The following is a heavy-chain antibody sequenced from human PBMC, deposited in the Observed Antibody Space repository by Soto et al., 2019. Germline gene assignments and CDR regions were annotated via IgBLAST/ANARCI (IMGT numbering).Heavy chain of an antibody. J-gene: IGHJ4*02. CDR2: ISGSGGST. CDR3: ANSNIGMIVALDY. CDR1: GFAFSSYA. D-gene: IGHD3-22*01. Sequence: PGGSLRLSCAASGFAFSSYAMSWVRQAPGKGLEWVSAISGSGGSTYYADSVKGRFTISRDNSKNTLYLQMNSLRAEDTAVYYCANSNIGMIVALDYWARGTLVTVYS. V-gene: IGHV3-23*01.